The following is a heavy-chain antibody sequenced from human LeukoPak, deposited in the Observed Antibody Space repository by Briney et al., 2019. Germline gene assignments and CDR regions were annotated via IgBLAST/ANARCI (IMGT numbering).Heavy chain of an antibody. J-gene: IGHJ4*02. CDR3: ARLYDSSGYYYPFDY. Sequence: SETLSLTCTVSGGSISSYYWSWIRQPAGKGLEWIVRIYTSGSTNYNPSLKSRVTISVDTSKNHFSLKLSSVTAADTAVYYCARLYDSSGYYYPFDYWGQGTLVTVSS. V-gene: IGHV4-4*07. CDR1: GGSISSYY. D-gene: IGHD3-22*01. CDR2: IYTSGST.